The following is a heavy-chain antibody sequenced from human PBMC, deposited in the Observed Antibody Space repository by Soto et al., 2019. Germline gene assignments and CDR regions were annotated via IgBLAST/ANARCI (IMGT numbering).Heavy chain of an antibody. J-gene: IGHJ3*02. CDR3: ARDVGYCTNGVCLDAFDI. V-gene: IGHV3-7*05. CDR1: GFTCSSYW. D-gene: IGHD2-8*01. Sequence: PGGSLRLSCAASGFTCSSYWMSWVRQAPGKGLESVANIKQDGSEKYYVDSVKGRFTISRDNAKNSLYLQMNSLRAEDTAVYYCARDVGYCTNGVCLDAFDIWGQGTMVTVSS. CDR2: IKQDGSEK.